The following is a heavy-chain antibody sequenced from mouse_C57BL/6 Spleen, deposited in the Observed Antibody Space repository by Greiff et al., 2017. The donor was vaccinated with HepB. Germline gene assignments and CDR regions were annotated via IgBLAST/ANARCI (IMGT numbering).Heavy chain of an antibody. CDR3: ARTYSNYLYYFDY. V-gene: IGHV1-50*01. CDR1: GYTFTSYW. J-gene: IGHJ2*01. Sequence: QVQLQQPGAELVKPGASVKLSCKASGYTFTSYWMQWVKQRPGQGLEWIGEIDPSDSYTNYTQKFKGKATWTVDTSSSTTYMQLSSLTSEDAAVYYCARTYSNYLYYFDYWGQGTTLTVSS. D-gene: IGHD2-5*01. CDR2: IDPSDSYT.